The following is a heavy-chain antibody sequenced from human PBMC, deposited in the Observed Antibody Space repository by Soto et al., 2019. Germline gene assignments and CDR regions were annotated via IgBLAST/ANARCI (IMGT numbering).Heavy chain of an antibody. D-gene: IGHD6-6*01. CDR2: MNPNSGNT. V-gene: IGHV1-8*02. CDR3: ARGHISSTKTWLDP. CDR1: GYTFTSYH. J-gene: IGHJ5*02. Sequence: ASVKVSCKASGYTFTSYHINWVRQATGQGLEWMGWMNPNSGNTGYAQTLQGRVTMTWDTSISTAYMELSSLRFEDTAMYYCARGHISSTKTWLDPWGQGTLVTVSS.